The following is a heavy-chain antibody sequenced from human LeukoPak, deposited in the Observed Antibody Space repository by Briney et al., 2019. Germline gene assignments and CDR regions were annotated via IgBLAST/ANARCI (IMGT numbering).Heavy chain of an antibody. CDR3: AASFRVTGTTYYY. CDR1: GFTFSNYA. Sequence: GGSLRLSCAASGFTFSNYAMSWVRQAPGKGLEWVSGISGSGGSTHYADSVKGRLTVSRDAAKNTLHLQMDSLRVEDTAVYYCAASFRVTGTTYYYWGQGTMVTVSS. J-gene: IGHJ4*02. D-gene: IGHD1-20*01. CDR2: ISGSGGST. V-gene: IGHV3-23*01.